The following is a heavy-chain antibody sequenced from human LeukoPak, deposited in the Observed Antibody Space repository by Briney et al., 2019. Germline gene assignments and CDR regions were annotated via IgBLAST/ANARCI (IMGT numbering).Heavy chain of an antibody. J-gene: IGHJ5*02. CDR2: INPNSGGT. V-gene: IGHV1-2*02. D-gene: IGHD2-2*01. Sequence: GASVKVSCKASGYTFTSYGISWARQAPGQGLEWMGWINPNSGGTNYAQKFQGRVTMTRDTSISTAYMELSRLRSDDTAVYYCARESIVVVPAALASWDWFDPWGQGTLVTVSS. CDR1: GYTFTSYG. CDR3: ARESIVVVPAALASWDWFDP.